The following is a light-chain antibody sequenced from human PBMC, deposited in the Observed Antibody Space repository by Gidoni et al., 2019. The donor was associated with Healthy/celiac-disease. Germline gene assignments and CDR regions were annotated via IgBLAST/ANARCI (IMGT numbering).Light chain of an antibody. J-gene: IGKJ1*01. CDR1: QSVRSN. CDR2: GAS. V-gene: IGKV3-15*01. Sequence: EIVMTPSPATLSVSPGERATLSCSASQSVRSNLAWYQQKPGQAPRLLIYGASTRATGIPARFSGSGSGTEFTLTISSLQSEDFAVYYCQQYNNWPQTFGQGTKVEIK. CDR3: QQYNNWPQT.